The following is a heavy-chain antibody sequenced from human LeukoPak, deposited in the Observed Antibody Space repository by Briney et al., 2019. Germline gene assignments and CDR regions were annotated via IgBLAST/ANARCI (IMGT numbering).Heavy chain of an antibody. Sequence: GGALRLSCAASGFTFITYAMHWVREALGEGLEWVAVISYDESSTSYADSVKVRFTISRDNSMAPLFLQMNSLRPDDTAVYYCARDRTGNFDSWGQGTLVTVSS. V-gene: IGHV3-30-3*01. J-gene: IGHJ4*02. CDR1: GFTFITYA. CDR2: ISYDESST. D-gene: IGHD1-14*01. CDR3: ARDRTGNFDS.